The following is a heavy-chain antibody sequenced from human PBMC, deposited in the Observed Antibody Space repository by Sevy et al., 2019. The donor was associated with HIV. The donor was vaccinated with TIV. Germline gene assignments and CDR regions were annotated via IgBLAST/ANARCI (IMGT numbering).Heavy chain of an antibody. V-gene: IGHV3-30*18. CDR2: ISYDRINK. Sequence: GGSLRLSCAASGFTFNNYGMHWVRQAPGKGLERVAVISYDRINKYYSDSVKGRFTISRDNSKNTLDLQMNSLRPEDTAVYYCAKDAGANMGPGIIPGDGMDVWGQGTTVTVSS. D-gene: IGHD3-10*01. CDR3: AKDAGANMGPGIIPGDGMDV. J-gene: IGHJ6*02. CDR1: GFTFNNYG.